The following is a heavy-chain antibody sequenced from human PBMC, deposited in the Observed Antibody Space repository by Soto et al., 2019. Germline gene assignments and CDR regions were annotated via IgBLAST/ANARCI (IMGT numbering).Heavy chain of an antibody. CDR1: GYTFFTYD. Sequence: GASVKVSCKASGYTFFTYDISWVRQAPGQGLEWMGWINAGNGNTKYSQKFQGRVTITRDTSASTAYMELSSLRSEDTAVYYCARAGSGYSHAFDFWGQGTLVTVSS. CDR2: INAGNGNT. V-gene: IGHV1-3*01. J-gene: IGHJ4*02. D-gene: IGHD3-22*01. CDR3: ARAGSGYSHAFDF.